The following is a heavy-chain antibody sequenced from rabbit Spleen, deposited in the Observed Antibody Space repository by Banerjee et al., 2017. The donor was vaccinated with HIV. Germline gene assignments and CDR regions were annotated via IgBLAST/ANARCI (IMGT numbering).Heavy chain of an antibody. CDR2: IAGDSSAFT. Sequence: QSLEESGGGLVQPEGSLTLTCKASGVSFSDKDVMCWVRQAPGKGLEWISCIAGDSSAFTYSATWAKGRFTCSKTSSTTVTLQMTRLTAADTATYFCARDTSSSFSSYGMDLWGPGTLVTVS. J-gene: IGHJ6*01. CDR3: ARDTSSSFSSYGMDL. V-gene: IGHV1S40*01. CDR1: GVSFSDKDV. D-gene: IGHD1-1*01.